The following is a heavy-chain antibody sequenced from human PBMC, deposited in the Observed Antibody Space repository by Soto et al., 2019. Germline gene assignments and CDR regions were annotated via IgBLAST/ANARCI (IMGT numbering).Heavy chain of an antibody. Sequence: PGGSLRLSCAASGFTFSSYAMSWVRQAPGKGLEWVSTISGSGDSTYYADSVKGRFTISRDNSKNTLYLQMNSLRAEDTAVYYCAKYSSSWYAYWGQGTLVTVSS. CDR3: AKYSSSWYAY. D-gene: IGHD6-13*01. J-gene: IGHJ4*02. V-gene: IGHV3-23*01. CDR2: ISGSGDST. CDR1: GFTFSSYA.